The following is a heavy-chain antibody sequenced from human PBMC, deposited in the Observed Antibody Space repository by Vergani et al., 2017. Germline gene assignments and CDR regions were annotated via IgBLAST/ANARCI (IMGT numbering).Heavy chain of an antibody. V-gene: IGHV1-18*01. D-gene: IGHD3-3*01. J-gene: IGHJ6*03. CDR3: ARDISDFWSGYYHYYYYYYMDV. CDR2: ISAYNGNT. CDR1: GYTFTSYG. Sequence: QVQLVQSGAEVKKPGASVKVSCKASGYTFTSYGISWVRQAPGQGLEWMGWISAYNGNTNYAQKLQGRVTMTTDTSTSTAYMELRSLRSDDTAVYYCARDISDFWSGYYHYYYYYYMDVWGKGTTVTVSS.